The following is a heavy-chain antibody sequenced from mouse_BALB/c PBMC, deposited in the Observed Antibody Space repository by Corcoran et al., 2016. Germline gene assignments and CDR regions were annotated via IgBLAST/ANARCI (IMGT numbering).Heavy chain of an antibody. V-gene: IGHV1S136*01. D-gene: IGHD6-1*01. J-gene: IGHJ3*01. CDR1: GYTFTSYV. CDR2: INPYNDGT. Sequence: EVQLQQSGPELVKPGASVKMSCKASGYTFTSYVMHWVKQKPGQGLEWIGYINPYNDGTKYNEKFKDKATLTSDKSSSTAYMELSSLTSEDSAVYYCAREDSPAWFAYWGQGTLVTVSA. CDR3: AREDSPAWFAY.